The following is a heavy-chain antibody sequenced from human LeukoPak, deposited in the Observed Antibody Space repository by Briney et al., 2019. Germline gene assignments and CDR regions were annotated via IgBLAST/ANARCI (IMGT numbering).Heavy chain of an antibody. CDR2: IWYDGSNK. CDR3: AKGGSTWYHFDY. V-gene: IGHV3-30*02. Sequence: PGGPLRLSCAASGFTFSSYAIHWVRQAPGKGLEWVAFIWYDGSNKYYADSVKGRFTISRDNSENTLYLQMNSLRPEDTAVYYCAKGGSTWYHFDYWGQGTLVTVSS. D-gene: IGHD6-13*01. J-gene: IGHJ4*02. CDR1: GFTFSSYA.